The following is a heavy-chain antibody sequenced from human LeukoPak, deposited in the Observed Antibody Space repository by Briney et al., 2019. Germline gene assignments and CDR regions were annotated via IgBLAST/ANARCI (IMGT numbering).Heavy chain of an antibody. Sequence: SETLSLTCTVSGGSISSSSYYWGWIRQPPGKGLEWIGSIYYSGSAYYNPSLKSRVTISVDTSKNQFSLKLSSVTAADTAVYYCARGGNWFDPWGQGTLVTVSS. J-gene: IGHJ5*02. CDR1: GGSISSSSYY. CDR2: IYYSGSA. V-gene: IGHV4-39*01. CDR3: ARGGNWFDP.